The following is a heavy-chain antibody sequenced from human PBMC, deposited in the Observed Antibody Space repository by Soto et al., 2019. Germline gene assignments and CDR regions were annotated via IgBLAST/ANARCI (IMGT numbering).Heavy chain of an antibody. CDR1: GYSISRGYY. V-gene: IGHV4-38-2*01. J-gene: IGHJ2*01. D-gene: IGHD3-22*01. Sequence: SETLSLTSAVSGYSISRGYYWGWILQPPGKGLEWIGSIYHSGSTYYNPSLKSRVTIAVDTYKNQSSLKLSSVTAADTAVYYCASIYDSSGYYYVYFDLWGRGTLVTVSS. CDR3: ASIYDSSGYYYVYFDL. CDR2: IYHSGST.